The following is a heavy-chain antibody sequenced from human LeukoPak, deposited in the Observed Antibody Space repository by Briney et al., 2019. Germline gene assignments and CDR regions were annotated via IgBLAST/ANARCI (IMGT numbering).Heavy chain of an antibody. V-gene: IGHV1-18*04. Sequence: ASVKVSCKASGYTFTGYYMHWVRQAPGQGLEWMGWISAYNGNTNYAQRLQGRVTMTTDTSTSTAYMELRSLRSDDTAVYYCARETRYFDWLPGGGAHFDYWGQGTLVTVSS. J-gene: IGHJ4*02. D-gene: IGHD3-9*01. CDR2: ISAYNGNT. CDR1: GYTFTGYY. CDR3: ARETRYFDWLPGGGAHFDY.